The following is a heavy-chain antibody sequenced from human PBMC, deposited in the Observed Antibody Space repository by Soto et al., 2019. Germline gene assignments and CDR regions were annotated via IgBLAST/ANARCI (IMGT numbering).Heavy chain of an antibody. D-gene: IGHD5-12*01. V-gene: IGHV3-9*01. CDR3: VKDKVKYSASPYYFDY. CDR1: GITFNDYA. Sequence: EVQLVESGGGLVQPGRSLRLSCAVSGITFNDYAMHWVRQPSGKGLEWVSGISWNSDSIGYADSVKGRFTISRDNAKNSLYLQMNRLRPEDTAFYYCVKDKVKYSASPYYFDYWGQGTLVTVSS. CDR2: ISWNSDSI. J-gene: IGHJ4*02.